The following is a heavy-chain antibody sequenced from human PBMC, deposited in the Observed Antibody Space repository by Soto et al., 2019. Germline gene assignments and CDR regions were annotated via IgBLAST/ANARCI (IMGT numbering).Heavy chain of an antibody. J-gene: IGHJ6*02. CDR1: GGSISSGGYY. CDR3: ATATQGLPTYYYYGMDV. CDR2: IYYSGST. Sequence: QVQLQESGPGLVKPSQTLSLTCTVSGGSISSGGYYWSWIRQHPGKGLEWIGYIYYSGSTYYNPSLKSRVTISVDTSKNRFSLKLSSVTAADTAVYYCATATQGLPTYYYYGMDVWGQGTTVTVSS. D-gene: IGHD6-19*01. V-gene: IGHV4-31*03.